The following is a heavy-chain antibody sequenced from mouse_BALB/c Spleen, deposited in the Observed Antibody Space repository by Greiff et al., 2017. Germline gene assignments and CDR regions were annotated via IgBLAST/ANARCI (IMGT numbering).Heavy chain of an antibody. CDR2: IDPSDSET. Sequence: QVQLQQSGPQLVRPGASVKISCKASGYSFTSYWMHWVKQRPGQGLEWIGMIDPSDSETRLNQKFKDKATLTVDKSSSTAYMQLSSPTSEDSAVYYCARSAYYRYEGAMDYWGQGTSVTVSA. CDR1: GYSFTSYW. CDR3: ARSAYYRYEGAMDY. J-gene: IGHJ4*01. V-gene: IGHV1S126*01. D-gene: IGHD2-14*01.